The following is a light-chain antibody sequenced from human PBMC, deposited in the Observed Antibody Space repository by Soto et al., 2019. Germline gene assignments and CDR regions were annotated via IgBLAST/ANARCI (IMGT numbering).Light chain of an antibody. CDR1: QTISIN. V-gene: IGKV1-39*01. J-gene: IGKJ5*01. CDR3: QQSYGTPIT. Sequence: DIQMTQTPSSLSASVGDTISITCRSFQTISINLAWYQQKPGKAPNLLIYVASSLQSEVPSRFSGSGSGTDFTLTITSLQPEDFATYYCQQSYGTPITFGQGTRLEIK. CDR2: VAS.